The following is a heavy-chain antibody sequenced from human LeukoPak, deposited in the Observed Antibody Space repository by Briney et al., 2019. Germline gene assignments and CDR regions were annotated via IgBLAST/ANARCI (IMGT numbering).Heavy chain of an antibody. V-gene: IGHV3-30*02. CDR3: ARDGHSSSPAWVYYYYYYMDV. D-gene: IGHD6-6*01. CDR2: IRYDGSNT. Sequence: PGGSLRLSCAASGFTFSSYGMHWVRQAPGKGLEWVTFIRYDGSNTYYAGSVKGRFTISRDNSKNTLHLQMNSLRAEDTAVYYCARDGHSSSPAWVYYYYYYMDVWGKGTTVTVSS. CDR1: GFTFSSYG. J-gene: IGHJ6*03.